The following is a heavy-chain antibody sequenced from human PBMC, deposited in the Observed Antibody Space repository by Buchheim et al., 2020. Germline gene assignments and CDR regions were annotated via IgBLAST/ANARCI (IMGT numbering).Heavy chain of an antibody. V-gene: IGHV3-48*03. D-gene: IGHD3-22*01. CDR3: ARVVYDSSGYYYGGLDY. CDR2: ISSSGSTI. Sequence: EVQLVESGGGLVQPGGSLRLSCAASGFTFSSYEMNWVRQAPGKGLEWVSYISSSGSTINYADSVKGRFTISRDNAKNSLYLQMNSPRAEDTAVYYCARVVYDSSGYYYGGLDYWGQGTL. J-gene: IGHJ4*02. CDR1: GFTFSSYE.